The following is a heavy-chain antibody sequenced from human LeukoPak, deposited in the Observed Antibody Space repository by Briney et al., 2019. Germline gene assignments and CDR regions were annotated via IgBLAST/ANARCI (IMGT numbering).Heavy chain of an antibody. V-gene: IGHV4-4*07. CDR3: ARDRGPVDRGAFDI. Sequence: SETLSLTCTVSGDSLISYYWNWIRQPAGKGLEWIGRIYVSGNTYYNPSLKSRVTMSVDASKNQFSLKLSSVTAADTAVYYCARDRGPVDRGAFDIWGQGTMVTVSS. J-gene: IGHJ3*02. CDR1: GDSLISYY. CDR2: IYVSGNT. D-gene: IGHD5-12*01.